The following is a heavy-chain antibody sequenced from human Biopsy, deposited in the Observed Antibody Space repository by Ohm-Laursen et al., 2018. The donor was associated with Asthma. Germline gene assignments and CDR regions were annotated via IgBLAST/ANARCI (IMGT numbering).Heavy chain of an antibody. J-gene: IGHJ4*02. CDR2: INPNSGGT. Sequence: GASVKVSCKSSGYTFTGYYMHWVRQAPGQGLEWMGWINPNSGGTNYAQKFQGWVTMTRDTSISTAYMELSSLRSEDTAVYYCARGGSYSSRRYYFDYWGQGTLVTVSS. D-gene: IGHD1-26*01. V-gene: IGHV1-2*04. CDR1: GYTFTGYY. CDR3: ARGGSYSSRRYYFDY.